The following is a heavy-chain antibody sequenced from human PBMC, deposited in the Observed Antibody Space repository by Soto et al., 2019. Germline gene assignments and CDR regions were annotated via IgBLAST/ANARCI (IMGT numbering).Heavy chain of an antibody. D-gene: IGHD3-22*01. Sequence: AGSLRLSCAASVFTFSSFWMSWVRQARGKGLEWVANIKQDGSEKYHVDSVKGRFTISRKNAKNSLYLQMNSLSGEDTDVYYCASGRSYYDSSGYYGYWGQGTLVTVSS. V-gene: IGHV3-7*01. J-gene: IGHJ4*02. CDR2: IKQDGSEK. CDR3: ASGRSYYDSSGYYGY. CDR1: VFTFSSFW.